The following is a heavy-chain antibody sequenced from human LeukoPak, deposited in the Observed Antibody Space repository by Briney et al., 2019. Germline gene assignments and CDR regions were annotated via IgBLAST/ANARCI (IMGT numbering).Heavy chain of an antibody. D-gene: IGHD6-25*01. V-gene: IGHV3-74*01. J-gene: IGHJ4*02. Sequence: GGSLRLSCAASEFTFSAYWMHWVRQAPGKGLVWVSRIRGDGSMTNYADSVKGRFTISRENAKNTLYLQMNSLRLEDTAVYYCARENLAAAADYWGQGTVVTVSS. CDR2: IRGDGSMT. CDR1: EFTFSAYW. CDR3: ARENLAAAADY.